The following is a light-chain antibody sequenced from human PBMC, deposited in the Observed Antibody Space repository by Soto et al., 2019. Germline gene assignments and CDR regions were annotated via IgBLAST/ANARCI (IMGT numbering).Light chain of an antibody. CDR2: EAS. CDR3: VQHSFYPRT. V-gene: IGKV1-17*01. CDR1: QGIRSD. Sequence: DIQMTQSPSSLSASVGDRVTITCRASQGIRSDLAWYQQKPGKAPERLIYEASTLQSGVPSRFSGSRSGTEFTLTISSLQPEDFATYYCVQHSFYPRTFGLGTKVDIK. J-gene: IGKJ1*01.